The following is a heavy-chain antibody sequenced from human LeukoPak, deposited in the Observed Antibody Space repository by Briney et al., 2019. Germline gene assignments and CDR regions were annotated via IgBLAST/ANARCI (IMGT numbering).Heavy chain of an antibody. V-gene: IGHV3-7*03. J-gene: IGHJ6*02. CDR2: IKQDGSEK. Sequence: GGSLRLSCAASGFTFNTYWMSWVRQAPGKGLEWVVNIKQDGSEKYYVDSVKGRFTISRDNAKNSLNLQMNSLRAEDTAVYYCARDTMIFRNYYGLDVWGQGTTVTVSS. D-gene: IGHD3/OR15-3a*01. CDR1: GFTFNTYW. CDR3: ARDTMIFRNYYGLDV.